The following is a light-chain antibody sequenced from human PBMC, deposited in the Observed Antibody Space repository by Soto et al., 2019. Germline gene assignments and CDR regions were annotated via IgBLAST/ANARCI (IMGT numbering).Light chain of an antibody. CDR3: SSYTSSIL. CDR1: SSDVGGYNY. CDR2: DVS. J-gene: IGLJ2*01. Sequence: QSVLTQTASVSGSPGQSITISCTGTSSDVGGYNYVSWYQQHPGKAPKLMIYDVSNRPSGVSNRFSGSKSGNTASLTISGLQAEDEADYYCSSYTSSILFGGGTKVTVL. V-gene: IGLV2-14*01.